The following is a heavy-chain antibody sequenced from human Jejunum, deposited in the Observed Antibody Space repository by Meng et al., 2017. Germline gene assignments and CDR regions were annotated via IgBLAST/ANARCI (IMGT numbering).Heavy chain of an antibody. CDR1: GASRVVSTW. Sequence: GQDQATSSWRLPLPCAASGASRVVSTWWSWVRQPPGKVLEWIEEICHTGITNYNPSPRSRVTMSLDKSKNQFFLDLTSVTAADTAVYYCARDLLGPAIAASGYFDPWGQGTLVTVSS. J-gene: IGHJ5*02. CDR2: ICHTGIT. D-gene: IGHD5-12*01. CDR3: ARDLLGPAIAASGYFDP. V-gene: IGHV4-4*02.